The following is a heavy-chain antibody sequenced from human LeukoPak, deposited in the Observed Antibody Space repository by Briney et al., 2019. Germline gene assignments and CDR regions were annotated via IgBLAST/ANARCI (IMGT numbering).Heavy chain of an antibody. V-gene: IGHV3-7*01. J-gene: IGHJ4*02. CDR3: ASGSSTWSTMGLYFDH. CDR2: IKHDGSEK. CDR1: GFTFSTYY. Sequence: GGSLRLSCEGSGFTFSTYYMSWVRQAPGKGLERVANIKHDGSEKFYVDSVKGRFTVSRDNAKNSVFLQMNSLRADESAVYYCASGSSTWSTMGLYFDHWGQGALVTVSS. D-gene: IGHD6-13*01.